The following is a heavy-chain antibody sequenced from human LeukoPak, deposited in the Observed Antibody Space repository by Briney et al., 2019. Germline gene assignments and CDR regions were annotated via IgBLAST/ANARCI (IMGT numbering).Heavy chain of an antibody. J-gene: IGHJ6*04. V-gene: IGHV3-66*01. Sequence: SGGSLRLSCAASGFTVSNNYMTWVRQAPGKGLEWVSVIYSGGSTYYADSVKGRFTIPRDNSKNTLYLQMNSLRAEDTAVYYCARAHSSRKLYYYYGMDVGGKGTRVPVSS. CDR2: IYSGGST. CDR1: GFTVSNNY. D-gene: IGHD6-13*01. CDR3: ARAHSSRKLYYYYGMDV.